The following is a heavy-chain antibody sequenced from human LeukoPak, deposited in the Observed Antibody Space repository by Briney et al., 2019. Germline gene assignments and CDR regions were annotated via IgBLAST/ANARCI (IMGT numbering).Heavy chain of an antibody. J-gene: IGHJ4*02. Sequence: ASVTVSCKVSGYTLTELSMHWVRQAPGKGLEWMGGFDPEDGETIYAQKFQGRVTMTEDTSTDTAYMELSSLRSEDTAVYYCATHLYSSSSDFDYWGQGTLVTVSS. D-gene: IGHD6-6*01. CDR2: FDPEDGET. CDR3: ATHLYSSSSDFDY. V-gene: IGHV1-24*01. CDR1: GYTLTELS.